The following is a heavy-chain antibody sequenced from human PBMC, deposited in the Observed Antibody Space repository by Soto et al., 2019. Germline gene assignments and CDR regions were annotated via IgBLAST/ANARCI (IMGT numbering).Heavy chain of an antibody. CDR2: IYYSGST. Sequence: SETLSLTCTVSGGSISSGGYYWSWLRQQPGKGLEWIGYIYYSGSTYYNPSLKRRVTISVDTSKNQFSLKLSSVTAADTAVYYCARELAVAGNFDFWGQGTLVTVSS. CDR3: ARELAVAGNFDF. CDR1: GGSISSGGYY. J-gene: IGHJ5*01. V-gene: IGHV4-31*03. D-gene: IGHD6-19*01.